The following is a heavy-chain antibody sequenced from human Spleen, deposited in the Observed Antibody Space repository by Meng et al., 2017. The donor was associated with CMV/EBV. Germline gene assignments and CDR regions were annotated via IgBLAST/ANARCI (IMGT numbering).Heavy chain of an antibody. CDR1: GGSISSSSYY. Sequence: SETLSLTCTVSGGSISSSSYYWGWIRQPPGKGLEWIGSIYYSGSTYYNPSLKSRVAISVDTSKNQFSLKLSSVTAADTAVYYCGRSNMELDVIDHWGQGTLVTVSS. CDR3: GRSNMELDVIDH. CDR2: IYYSGST. J-gene: IGHJ4*02. D-gene: IGHD2/OR15-2a*01. V-gene: IGHV4-39*07.